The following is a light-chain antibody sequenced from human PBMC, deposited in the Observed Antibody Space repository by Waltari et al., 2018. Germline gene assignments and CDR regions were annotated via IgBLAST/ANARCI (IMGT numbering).Light chain of an antibody. CDR2: DNN. V-gene: IGLV1-51*01. Sequence: QSVLTQPPSVSAAPGQKVTLSCSGSISNIGNYYVSWYHQLPGAAPRLLIYDNNERASGIPDRFSASKSGTSATLGITGLQIEDEADYYCATWDNSLREVVFGGGTKLTVL. J-gene: IGLJ2*01. CDR1: ISNIGNYY. CDR3: ATWDNSLREVV.